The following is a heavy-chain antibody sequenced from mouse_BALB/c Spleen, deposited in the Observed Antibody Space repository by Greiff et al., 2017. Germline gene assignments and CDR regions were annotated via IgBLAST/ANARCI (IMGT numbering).Heavy chain of an antibody. CDR2: ISYSGST. CDR3: ARGAARATGFAY. D-gene: IGHD3-1*01. Sequence: EVHLVESGPSLVKPSQTLSLTCSVTGDSITSGYWNWIRKFPGNKLEYMGYISYSGSTYYNPSLKSRISITRDTSKNQYYLQLNSVTTEDTATYYCARGAARATGFAYWGQGTLVTVSA. CDR1: GDSITSGY. V-gene: IGHV3-8*02. J-gene: IGHJ3*01.